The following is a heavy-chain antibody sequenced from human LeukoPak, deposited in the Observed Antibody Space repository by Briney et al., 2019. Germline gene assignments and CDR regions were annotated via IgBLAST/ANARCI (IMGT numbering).Heavy chain of an antibody. V-gene: IGHV4-59*08. Sequence: SETLSLTCSVSGXSISSYYWTWIRQPPGKELEWIGYIYNSGSTNYNPSLKSRVTISIDTSKNQFSLKLSSVTAADTAVYYCARFEAGNFDSWGQGTLVTVSS. D-gene: IGHD6-19*01. CDR3: ARFEAGNFDS. J-gene: IGHJ4*02. CDR1: GXSISSYY. CDR2: IYNSGST.